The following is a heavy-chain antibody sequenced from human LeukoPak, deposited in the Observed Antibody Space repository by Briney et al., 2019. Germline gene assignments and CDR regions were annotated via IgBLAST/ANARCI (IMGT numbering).Heavy chain of an antibody. J-gene: IGHJ3*02. CDR2: IYYSGTT. CDR1: GGSISSSSYY. V-gene: IGHV4-39*01. Sequence: PSGTLSLTCSVSGGSISSSSYYWGWIRQPPGKGLEWIGSIYYSGTTYYNLSLKSRVTISVDTSKNQFSLKLSSVTAADTAVYYCARLPINSYDAFDIWGQGTMVTVSS. D-gene: IGHD5-12*01. CDR3: ARLPINSYDAFDI.